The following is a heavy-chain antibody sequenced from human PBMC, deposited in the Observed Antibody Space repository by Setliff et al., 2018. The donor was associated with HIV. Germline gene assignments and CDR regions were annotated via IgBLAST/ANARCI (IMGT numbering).Heavy chain of an antibody. J-gene: IGHJ4*02. D-gene: IGHD3-22*01. V-gene: IGHV3-23*01. CDR3: AREMRRITFIVGPDY. Sequence: GGSLRLSCAASGFTFSSYAVSWVRQAPGKGLEWVSRISGSGTSTYYANFVKGRFTIFRDNSKNTLYLQMSGLRAEDTAVYYCAREMRRITFIVGPDYWGQGTLVTVSS. CDR1: GFTFSSYA. CDR2: ISGSGTST.